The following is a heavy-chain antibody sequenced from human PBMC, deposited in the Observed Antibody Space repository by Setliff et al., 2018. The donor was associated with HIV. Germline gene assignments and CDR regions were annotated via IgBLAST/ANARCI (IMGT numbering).Heavy chain of an antibody. Sequence: KASETLSLTCTVSGGSISSSSYYWGWIRQPPGKGLEWIGSIYYSGRTYYNPSLKSRVTTSVEKSKNQFSLKLSPVTAADTAVYYCATMGRRGWFIDYWGQGTLVTVSS. V-gene: IGHV4-39*01. J-gene: IGHJ4*02. CDR1: GGSISSSSYY. CDR2: IYYSGRT. CDR3: ATMGRRGWFIDY. D-gene: IGHD6-19*01.